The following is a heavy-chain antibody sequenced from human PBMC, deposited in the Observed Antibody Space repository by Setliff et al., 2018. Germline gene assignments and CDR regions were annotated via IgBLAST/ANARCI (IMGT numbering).Heavy chain of an antibody. CDR2: INNYNFNT. CDR1: GYTFSTYA. Sequence: ASVKVSCKASGYTFSTYAIHWVRQAHGQRPDWMGWINNYNFNTNYPQKFLGRVTMTTDTSTSTAYMELRSLRSDDTAVYYCARINFYVSSGYYYASDYWGQGTLVTVSS. D-gene: IGHD3-22*01. J-gene: IGHJ4*02. CDR3: ARINFYVSSGYYYASDY. V-gene: IGHV1-3*04.